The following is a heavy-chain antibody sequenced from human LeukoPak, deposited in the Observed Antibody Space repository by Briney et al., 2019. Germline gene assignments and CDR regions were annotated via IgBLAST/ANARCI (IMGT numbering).Heavy chain of an antibody. CDR1: GFTFSGYS. CDR2: ISSSSTYI. Sequence: GGSLRFSCAASGFTFSGYSINWVRQAPGKGLEWVSSISSSSTYIYYADSVKGRFTISRDNAKKSLYLQMNSPRAEDTAVYYCARPHPRTVFGVFSYYYGMDVWGQGTTVTVSS. CDR3: ARPHPRTVFGVFSYYYGMDV. V-gene: IGHV3-21*01. D-gene: IGHD3-3*01. J-gene: IGHJ6*02.